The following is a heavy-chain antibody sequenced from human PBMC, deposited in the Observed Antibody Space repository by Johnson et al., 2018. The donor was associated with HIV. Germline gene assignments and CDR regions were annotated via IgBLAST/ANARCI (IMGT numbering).Heavy chain of an antibody. CDR3: AGDLRVGDSGSDAFDV. V-gene: IGHV3-20*04. Sequence: VQLVESGGGVVRPGGSLRLSCPASGFTFDDYGMSWVRQAPGKGLERVSYINWNGGNTGYADSVKGRFTISRDNAKNSLYLQMNSLRAEDTALYYCAGDLRVGDSGSDAFDVWGQGTAVTVSS. J-gene: IGHJ3*01. CDR1: GFTFDDYG. D-gene: IGHD1-26*01. CDR2: INWNGGNT.